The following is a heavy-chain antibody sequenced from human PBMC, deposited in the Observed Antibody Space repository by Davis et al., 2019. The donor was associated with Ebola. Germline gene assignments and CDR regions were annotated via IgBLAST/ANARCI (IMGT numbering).Heavy chain of an antibody. V-gene: IGHV3-74*01. CDR3: ARGDCSSTSCLRDP. Sequence: GESLKISCAASGFTFSSYWMHWVRHAPGKGLVWVSRINSDGSSTSYADSVKGRFTISRDNAKNTLYLQMNSLRAEDTAVYYCARGDCSSTSCLRDPWGQGTLVTVSS. CDR2: INSDGSST. J-gene: IGHJ5*02. D-gene: IGHD2-2*01. CDR1: GFTFSSYW.